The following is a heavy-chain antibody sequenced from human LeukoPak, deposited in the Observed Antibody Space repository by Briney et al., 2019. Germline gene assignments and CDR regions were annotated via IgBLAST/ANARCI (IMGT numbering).Heavy chain of an antibody. Sequence: KASETLSLTCTVSGGSISSGDYYWSWIRQPPGKGLEWIGYIYYSGSTYYNPSLKSRVTISVDTSKNQFSLKLSSVTAADTAVYYCARAPLGYCSGGSCFGAFDIWGQGTMVTVSS. J-gene: IGHJ3*02. CDR2: IYYSGST. D-gene: IGHD2-15*01. V-gene: IGHV4-30-4*01. CDR1: GGSISSGDYY. CDR3: ARAPLGYCSGGSCFGAFDI.